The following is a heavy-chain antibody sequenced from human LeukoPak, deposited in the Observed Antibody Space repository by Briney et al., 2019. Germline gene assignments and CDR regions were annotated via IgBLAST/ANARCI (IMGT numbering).Heavy chain of an antibody. CDR1: GGSISNYY. Sequence: PSETLSLTCTVSGGSISNYYWSWIRQPPGKGLELIGYINYSGNTNYNPSLKSRVTISVDSSKNQFSLRLTSVTAADTAVYFCAREGRQDYVYFDYWGQGALVTVSS. CDR3: AREGRQDYVYFDY. V-gene: IGHV4-59*01. CDR2: INYSGNT. D-gene: IGHD4-17*01. J-gene: IGHJ4*02.